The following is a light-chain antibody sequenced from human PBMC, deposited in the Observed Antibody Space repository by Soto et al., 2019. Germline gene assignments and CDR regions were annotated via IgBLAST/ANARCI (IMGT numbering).Light chain of an antibody. Sequence: QSVLTQPPSVSGXPXXXXTXSCTXSXXXXXAHDDVHWYQQLPGTAPKLIIYGNTNRPSGVPDRFSGSKSGTSASLAITGLRAEDEANYYYQSYDNRLGGLVVFGGGTKLTVL. J-gene: IGLJ2*01. CDR1: XXXXXAHDD. CDR3: QSYDNRLGGLVV. V-gene: IGLV1-40*01. CDR2: GNT.